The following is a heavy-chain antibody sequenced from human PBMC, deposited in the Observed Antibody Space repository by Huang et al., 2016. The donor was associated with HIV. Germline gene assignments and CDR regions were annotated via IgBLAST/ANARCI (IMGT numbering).Heavy chain of an antibody. D-gene: IGHD3-10*01. V-gene: IGHV3-53*02. J-gene: IGHJ5*02. Sequence: EVQLVETGGGLIQPGGSLRLSCAASGFTVSSNYLSWVRQAPVKGLEWVSVSYSGGSTYYADSVKGRFTISRDNSKNTLYLQMNSLRAEDTAVYYCARGMVRGVTLNWFDPWGQGTLVTVSS. CDR2: SYSGGST. CDR3: ARGMVRGVTLNWFDP. CDR1: GFTVSSNY.